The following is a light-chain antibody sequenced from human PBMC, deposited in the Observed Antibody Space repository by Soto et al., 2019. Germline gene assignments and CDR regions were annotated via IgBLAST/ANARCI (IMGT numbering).Light chain of an antibody. CDR3: QQYNNWPRT. V-gene: IGKV3D-15*01. CDR2: GVS. Sequence: IVFTHSPATLSLSPGKRATLSCRASQNISSYLIWYQQKPGQAPRLLIYGVSSRATGIPDRFSGSGSGTDFTLTISSLQFEDFAVYYCQQYNNWPRTFGQGTKVDIK. CDR1: QNISSY. J-gene: IGKJ1*01.